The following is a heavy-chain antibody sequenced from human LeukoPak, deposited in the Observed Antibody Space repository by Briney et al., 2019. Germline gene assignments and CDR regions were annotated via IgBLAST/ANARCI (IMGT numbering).Heavy chain of an antibody. CDR1: GGSISSHY. J-gene: IGHJ6*03. CDR2: IYYSGST. CDR3: ARVYSNYRLMYYYYYYYMDV. D-gene: IGHD4-11*01. Sequence: SETLSLTCTVSGGSISSHYWSWIRQPPGKGLEWIGYIYYSGSTNYNPPLKSRVTISVDTSKNQFSLKLSSVTAADTAVYYCARVYSNYRLMYYYYYYYMDVWSKGTTVTVSS. V-gene: IGHV4-59*11.